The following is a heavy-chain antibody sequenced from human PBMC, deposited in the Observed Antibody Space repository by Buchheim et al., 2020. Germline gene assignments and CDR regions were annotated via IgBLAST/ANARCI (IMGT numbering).Heavy chain of an antibody. D-gene: IGHD1-26*01. CDR3: ARTTARNSGSYRIDY. Sequence: QVTLRESGPALVKPTQTLTLTCTFSGFSLSTSGMCVSWIRQPPGKALEWLARIDWDDDKYHTPSLKTRLTISKDTSKNQVVLTMTNMDPVDAATYYYARTTARNSGSYRIDYWGQGTL. J-gene: IGHJ4*02. CDR2: IDWDDDK. CDR1: GFSLSTSGMC. V-gene: IGHV2-70*15.